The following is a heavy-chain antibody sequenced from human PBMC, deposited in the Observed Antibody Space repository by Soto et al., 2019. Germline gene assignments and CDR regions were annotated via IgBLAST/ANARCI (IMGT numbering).Heavy chain of an antibody. D-gene: IGHD2-15*01. CDR2: IYYGGTT. V-gene: IGHV4-38-2*01. CDR1: VEPMTVGYY. CDR3: ARGWYYFDF. J-gene: IGHJ4*02. Sequence: PETLALGCDVCVEPMTVGYYEGWIRQSPGKGLEWIGSIYYGGTTYYNPSLRSRLATSIDTSKNQFSLRLSSVTAADTALYYCARGWYYFDFWGQGTMVTVSS.